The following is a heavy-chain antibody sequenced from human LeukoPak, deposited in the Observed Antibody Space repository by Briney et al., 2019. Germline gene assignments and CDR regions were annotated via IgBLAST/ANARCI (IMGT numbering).Heavy chain of an antibody. CDR2: ISSSATTI. V-gene: IGHV3-48*03. J-gene: IGHJ5*02. CDR3: VRSFGFDP. Sequence: GGSLRLSCAASGFLFSTYEMNWVRQAPGKGLEWVSYISSSATTIFYADSVKDRFTISRDNAKNSLFLQMNSLRVEDTAFYYCVRSFGFDPWGQGTLVTVSS. CDR1: GFLFSTYE.